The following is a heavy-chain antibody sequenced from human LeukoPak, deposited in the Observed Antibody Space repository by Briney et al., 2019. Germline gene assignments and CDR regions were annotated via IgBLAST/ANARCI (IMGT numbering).Heavy chain of an antibody. CDR3: ARDLADIVVVPAASPDAFDI. CDR2: IYYSGST. CDR1: GGSNSSGDYY. J-gene: IGHJ3*02. D-gene: IGHD2-2*01. V-gene: IGHV4-30-4*08. Sequence: PSQTLSLTCTVSGGSNSSGDYYWSWIRQPPGKGLEWIGYIYYSGSTYYNPSLKSRVTISVDTSKNQFSLKLSSVTAADTAVYYCARDLADIVVVPAASPDAFDIWGQGTMVTVSS.